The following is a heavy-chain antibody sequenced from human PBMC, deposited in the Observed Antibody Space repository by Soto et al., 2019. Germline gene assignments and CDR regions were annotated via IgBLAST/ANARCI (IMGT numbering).Heavy chain of an antibody. CDR1: GYTFTSYA. V-gene: IGHV1-3*01. CDR3: ARAVTPSYYYGSAFHYYYYMDV. CDR2: INAGNGNT. J-gene: IGHJ6*03. D-gene: IGHD3-10*01. Sequence: GASVKVSCKASGYTFTSYAMHWVRQAPGQRLEWMGRINAGNGNTKYSQKFQGRVTITRDTSASTAYMELSSLRSEDTAVYYCARAVTPSYYYGSAFHYYYYMDVWGKGTTVTVSS.